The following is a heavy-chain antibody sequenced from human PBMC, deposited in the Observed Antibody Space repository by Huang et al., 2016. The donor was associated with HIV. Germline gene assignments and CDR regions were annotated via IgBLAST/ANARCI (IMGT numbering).Heavy chain of an antibody. CDR3: ARDPKYHRIGYYRQRRGIDI. CDR1: GYTFTSYG. V-gene: IGHV1-18*01. J-gene: IGHJ3*02. CDR2: ISAYSGDT. D-gene: IGHD3-22*01. Sequence: QIQLMQSGPELKQPGASVKVSCKASGYTFTSYGITWVRQAPGQGPEWMGLISAYSGDTEYAQKFQGRVTLTTDTSTNIAYMELRSLRSDDTAKYYCARDPKYHRIGYYRQRRGIDIWGQGTMVIVSS.